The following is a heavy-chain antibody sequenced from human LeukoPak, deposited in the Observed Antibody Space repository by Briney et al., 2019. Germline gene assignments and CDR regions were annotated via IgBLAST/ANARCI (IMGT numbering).Heavy chain of an antibody. CDR3: ARDPSAMYNWNYYYYYMDV. Sequence: SETLFLTCTVSGYSISSGYYWGWIRQPPGKGLEWIGSMYHSGSTYYNPSLKSRVTISVDTSKNQFSLKLSSVTAADTAVYYCARDPSAMYNWNYYYYYMDVWGKGTTVTVSS. CDR1: GYSISSGYY. D-gene: IGHD1-20*01. V-gene: IGHV4-38-2*02. CDR2: MYHSGST. J-gene: IGHJ6*03.